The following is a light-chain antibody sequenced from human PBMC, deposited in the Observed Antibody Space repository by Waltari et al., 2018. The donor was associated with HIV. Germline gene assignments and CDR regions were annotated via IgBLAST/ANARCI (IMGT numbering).Light chain of an antibody. CDR1: TSNIGSNT. CDR2: SDN. Sequence: VTISCSGSTSNIGSNTVNWYQQLPGTAPKLLFYSDNQRPSGVPDRFSGSKSGTSASLAISGLQSEDEADYYCAAWDDSLNGWVFGGGTKLTVL. V-gene: IGLV1-44*01. CDR3: AAWDDSLNGWV. J-gene: IGLJ3*02.